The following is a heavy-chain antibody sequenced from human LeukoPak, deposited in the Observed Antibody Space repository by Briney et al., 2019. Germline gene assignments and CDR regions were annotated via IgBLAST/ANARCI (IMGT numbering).Heavy chain of an antibody. CDR2: INPNSGNT. CDR3: ARMYYCDSSGSHINWFVP. V-gene: IGHV1-8*03. D-gene: IGHD3-22*01. J-gene: IGHJ5*02. CDR1: GYTFTSYH. Sequence: SVKVSCKASGYTFTSYHINWVRQATGQGLEWMGWINPNSGNTGDAQKFQGRVTISRNTSISTAYMGLSSLRSEDTAIHYCARMYYCDSSGSHINWFVPWGQGTLVTVPS.